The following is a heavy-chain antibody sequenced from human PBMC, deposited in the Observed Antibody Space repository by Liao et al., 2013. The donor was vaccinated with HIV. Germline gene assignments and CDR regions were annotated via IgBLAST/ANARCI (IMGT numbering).Heavy chain of an antibody. J-gene: IGHJ2*01. CDR3: ARWQRSYWHFDL. Sequence: QVQLQESGPGLVKPSETLSLTCTVSGASITDSYWSWIRQPPGGGLEWIGSVYYTGTTNYNPSLKSRLTISPDSSGNHFTLRLTSVSAADTAVYYCARWQRSYWHFDLWSRGTLVSVSS. CDR2: VYYTGTT. V-gene: IGHV4-59*01. CDR1: GASITDSY. D-gene: IGHD6-25*01.